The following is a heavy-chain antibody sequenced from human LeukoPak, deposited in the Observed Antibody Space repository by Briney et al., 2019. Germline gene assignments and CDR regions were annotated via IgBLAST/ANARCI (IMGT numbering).Heavy chain of an antibody. CDR2: INPNSGGT. CDR3: ARGYSSSWSNWLDP. D-gene: IGHD6-13*01. V-gene: IGHV1-2*04. CDR1: GYTFTGYY. Sequence: GASVKVSCKASGYTFTGYYMHWVRQAPGQGLEWMGWINPNSGGTNYAQKFQGWVTMTRDTSISTAYMELSRLRSDDTAVYYCARGYSSSWSNWLDPWGQGTLVTVSS. J-gene: IGHJ5*02.